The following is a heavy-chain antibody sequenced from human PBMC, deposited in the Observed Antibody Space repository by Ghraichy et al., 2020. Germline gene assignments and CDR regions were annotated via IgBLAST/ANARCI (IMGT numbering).Heavy chain of an antibody. CDR1: GGSINGYY. CDR2: IYSSGTT. Sequence: SETLSLTCTVSGGSINGYYWCWIRQSAGKGLECIGRIYSSGTTIYKPSLKSRVTMSVDTSRNKFSLKMNYVTAADTAVYFCARDWGPGFESPLDSWGQGILVTVSS. CDR3: ARDWGPGFESPLDS. V-gene: IGHV4-4*07. D-gene: IGHD3-16*01. J-gene: IGHJ4*02.